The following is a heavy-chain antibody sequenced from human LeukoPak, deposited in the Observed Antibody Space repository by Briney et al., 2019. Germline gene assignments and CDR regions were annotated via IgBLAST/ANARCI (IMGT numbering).Heavy chain of an antibody. J-gene: IGHJ4*02. CDR2: INPSGGST. CDR1: GGTFSNYA. CDR3: ARGPWGGHGHFDY. Sequence: ASVKVSCKASGGTFSNYAISWVRQAPGQGLEWMGIINPSGGSTSYAQKFQGRVTMTRDTSTSTVYMELSSLRSEDTAVYYCARGPWGGHGHFDYWGQGTLVTVSS. V-gene: IGHV1-46*01. D-gene: IGHD3-16*01.